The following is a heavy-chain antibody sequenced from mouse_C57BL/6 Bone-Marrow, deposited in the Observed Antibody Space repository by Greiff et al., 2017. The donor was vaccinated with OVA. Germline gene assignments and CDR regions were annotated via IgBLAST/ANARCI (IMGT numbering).Heavy chain of an antibody. Sequence: QVQLQQPGAELVMPGASVKLSCKASGYTFTSYWMHWVKQRPGQGREWIGEIDPSDSYTNYNQKFKGKSTLTVDKSSSTAYMQLSSLTSEDSAVYYCARGGPYWYFDVWGTGTTVTVSS. CDR2: IDPSDSYT. CDR1: GYTFTSYW. CDR3: ARGGPYWYFDV. V-gene: IGHV1-69*01. J-gene: IGHJ1*03.